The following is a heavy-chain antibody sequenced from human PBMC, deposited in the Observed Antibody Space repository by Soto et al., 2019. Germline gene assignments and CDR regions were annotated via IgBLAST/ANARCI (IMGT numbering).Heavy chain of an antibody. CDR3: ARESGSYEPLDY. CDR1: CVSITSSY. Sequence: XETPSLPWNVSCVSITSSYWSWIRQPPGKGLEWVGYIYYSGSTRYNPSLKSRVTISIDTSKSQFSMKMTSVTAADTAMYYCARESGSYEPLDYWGQGTLVTVSS. CDR2: IYYSGST. J-gene: IGHJ4*02. D-gene: IGHD1-26*01. V-gene: IGHV4-59*01.